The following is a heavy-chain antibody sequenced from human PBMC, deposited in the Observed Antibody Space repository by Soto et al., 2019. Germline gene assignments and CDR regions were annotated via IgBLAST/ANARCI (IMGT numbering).Heavy chain of an antibody. D-gene: IGHD1-26*01. Sequence: ALVKVSCKASGYTFTSYGISWVRQAPGQGLEWMGWINPNSGGTNYAQKFQGRVTMTRDTSISTAYMELSRLRSDDTAAYYCARGPQLEWEHLGFYSFDYWAQ. CDR3: ARGPQLEWEHLGFYSFDY. CDR1: GYTFTSYG. CDR2: INPNSGGT. J-gene: IGHJ4*02. V-gene: IGHV1-2*02.